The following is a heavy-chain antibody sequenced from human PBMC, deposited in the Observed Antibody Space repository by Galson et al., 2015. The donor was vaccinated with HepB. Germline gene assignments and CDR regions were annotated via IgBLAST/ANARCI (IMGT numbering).Heavy chain of an antibody. V-gene: IGHV5-51*01. Sequence: QSGAEVKKPGESLKISCEGSGYRFTSYWIGWVRQMPGKGLEWMGIIYPSDSDTRYSPSFQGQVTISADKSISIAYMQWSSLRASDTAMYYCALGYCSSSTCYVTYWGQGTLVTVSS. D-gene: IGHD2-2*01. CDR2: IYPSDSDT. CDR3: ALGYCSSSTCYVTY. CDR1: GYRFTSYW. J-gene: IGHJ4*02.